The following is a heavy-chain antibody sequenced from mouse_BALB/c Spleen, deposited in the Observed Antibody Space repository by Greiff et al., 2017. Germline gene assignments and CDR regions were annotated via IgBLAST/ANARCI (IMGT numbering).Heavy chain of an antibody. Sequence: QVQLQQSGAELVRPGSSVKISCKASGYAFSSYWMNWVKQRPGQGLEWIGQIYPGDGDTNYNGKFKGKATLTADKSSSTAYMQLSSLTSEDSAVYCCAPLTTATYYAMDYWGQGTSVTVAS. J-gene: IGHJ4*01. CDR3: APLTTATYYAMDY. V-gene: IGHV1-80*01. CDR2: IYPGDGDT. CDR1: GYAFSSYW. D-gene: IGHD1-2*01.